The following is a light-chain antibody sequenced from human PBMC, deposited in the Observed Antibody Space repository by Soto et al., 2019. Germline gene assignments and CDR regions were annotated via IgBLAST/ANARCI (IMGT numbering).Light chain of an antibody. J-gene: IGLJ2*01. CDR1: SSDVGGYNY. CDR2: DVS. CDR3: RSYTGSSTRVV. Sequence: QSALTQPASVSGSPGQSITISCTGTSSDVGGYNYVSWYQQHPGNAPKLMIYDVSNRPSGVSNRFSGSKSGNTASLTISGLQAEDEADYYCRSYTGSSTRVVFGGGTKLTVL. V-gene: IGLV2-14*01.